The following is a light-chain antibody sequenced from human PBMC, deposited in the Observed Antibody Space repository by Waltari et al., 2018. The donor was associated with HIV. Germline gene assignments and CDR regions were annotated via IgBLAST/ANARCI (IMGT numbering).Light chain of an antibody. CDR3: QSADSSGNWV. Sequence: VHGARITCSGDALPKQYAYWYQQKPGQAPVLVIYKDTERPSGIPERFSGSSSGTTVTLTISGVQAEDEADYYCQSADSSGNWVFGGGTKLTVL. CDR1: ALPKQY. J-gene: IGLJ3*02. CDR2: KDT. V-gene: IGLV3-25*03.